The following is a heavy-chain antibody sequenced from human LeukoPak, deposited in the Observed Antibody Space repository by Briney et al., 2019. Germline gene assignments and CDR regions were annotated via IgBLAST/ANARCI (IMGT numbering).Heavy chain of an antibody. CDR2: IWYDGSNK. CDR1: GFTFSSYG. Sequence: GRSLRLSCAASGFTFSSYGMHWVRQAPGKGLEWVAVIWYDGSNKYYADSVKGRFTISRDNSKNTLYLQMNSLRAEDTAVYYCARDLAVAGNDDAFDIWGQGTMVTVSS. D-gene: IGHD6-19*01. V-gene: IGHV3-33*01. J-gene: IGHJ3*02. CDR3: ARDLAVAGNDDAFDI.